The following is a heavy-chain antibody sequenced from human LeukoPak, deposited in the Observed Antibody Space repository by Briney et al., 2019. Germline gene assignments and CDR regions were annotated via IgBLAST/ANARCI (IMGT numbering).Heavy chain of an antibody. Sequence: ASVKVSCKASGYTFTSYDINWVRQAPGQGLEWMGRINPNSGGTNYAQKFQRRVTMTRDTSISTAYMELSRLRSDDTAVYYCARDLEGYCSGGSCPPHYYYYGMDVWGQGTTVTVSS. V-gene: IGHV1-2*06. J-gene: IGHJ6*02. CDR2: INPNSGGT. CDR1: GYTFTSYD. CDR3: ARDLEGYCSGGSCPPHYYYYGMDV. D-gene: IGHD2-15*01.